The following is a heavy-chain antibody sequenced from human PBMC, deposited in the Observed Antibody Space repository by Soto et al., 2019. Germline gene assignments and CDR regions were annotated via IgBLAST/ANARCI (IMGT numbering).Heavy chain of an antibody. CDR2: IYPGDSDT. Sequence: GESLKISCKGSGYSFTSYWIGWVRQMPGKGLEWMGIIYPGDSDTRYSPSFQGQVTISADKSISTAYLQWSSLKASDTAMYYCARPVFTMVRGVMWAFDIWGQGTMVTVSS. J-gene: IGHJ3*02. CDR1: GYSFTSYW. CDR3: ARPVFTMVRGVMWAFDI. V-gene: IGHV5-51*01. D-gene: IGHD3-10*01.